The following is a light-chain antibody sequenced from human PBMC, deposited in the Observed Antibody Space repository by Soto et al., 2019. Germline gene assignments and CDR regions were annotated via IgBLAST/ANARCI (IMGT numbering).Light chain of an antibody. V-gene: IGKV1-5*03. Sequence: DIQMTQSPSTLSASVGDTVTITCRASQSISNWLAWYQQKPGQAPKLLIHKASTLESGVPARFSGSGSGTELTLPISSLQPDDFATFYCQQYDRFPYTFGQGTKLEIK. CDR3: QQYDRFPYT. CDR2: KAS. CDR1: QSISNW. J-gene: IGKJ2*01.